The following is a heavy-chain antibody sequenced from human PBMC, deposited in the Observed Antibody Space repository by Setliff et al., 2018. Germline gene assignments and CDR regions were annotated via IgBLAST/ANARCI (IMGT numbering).Heavy chain of an antibody. CDR1: GYTFSHSG. V-gene: IGHV1-18*01. CDR2: ISVYSGNT. Sequence: RASVKVSCKASGYTFSHSGITWVRQAPGQGLEWMGWISVYSGNTNYAQKLQGRVTMTTDASTNTAYMELRGLTSDDTAVYYCSRLVRYCSRTTCQTASGAELWGQGTLVTVSS. CDR3: SRLVRYCSRTTCQTASGAEL. J-gene: IGHJ4*02. D-gene: IGHD2-2*01.